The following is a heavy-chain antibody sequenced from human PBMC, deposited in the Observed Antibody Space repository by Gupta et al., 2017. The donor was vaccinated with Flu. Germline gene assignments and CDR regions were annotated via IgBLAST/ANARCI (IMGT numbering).Heavy chain of an antibody. CDR1: GFTFSNYW. D-gene: IGHD3-10*01. J-gene: IGHJ4*02. CDR2: IKEDGSVK. CDR3: SKNRGWQQFDY. V-gene: IGHV3-7*01. Sequence: EVELVESGGGLVQPGGSLRLCCAASGFTFSNYWMDWVRQAHGKGLEWVANIKEDGSVKKYVDSVKGRFTISRDNAKNSVYLQMNSLRVDDTAVYYCSKNRGWQQFDYWGQGTLVTVSS.